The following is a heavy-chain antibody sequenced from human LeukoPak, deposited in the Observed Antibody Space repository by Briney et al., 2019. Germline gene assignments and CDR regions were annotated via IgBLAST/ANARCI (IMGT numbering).Heavy chain of an antibody. V-gene: IGHV5-51*01. Sequence: GESLKISCKGSGYSFTSYWIGWVRQMTGKGLEWMGIIYPGDSDTRYSPSFQGQVTISADKSISTAYLQWSSLKASDTAMYYCARLPSYYYYGMDVWGQGTTVTVSS. CDR1: GYSFTSYW. CDR3: ARLPSYYYYGMDV. CDR2: IYPGDSDT. J-gene: IGHJ6*02.